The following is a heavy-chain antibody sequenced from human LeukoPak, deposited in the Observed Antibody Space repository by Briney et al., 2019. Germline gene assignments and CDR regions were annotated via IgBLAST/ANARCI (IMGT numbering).Heavy chain of an antibody. CDR3: ARVSSRWGGYYYGMDV. V-gene: IGHV1-8*01. D-gene: IGHD6-13*01. J-gene: IGHJ6*02. Sequence: ASVTVSCKASGYTFTSYDINWVRQAAGQGLEWMGWMNPNSGNTGYAQKFQGRVTMTRNTSISTAYMELSSLRSEDTAVYYCARVSSRWGGYYYGMDVWGQGTTVTVSS. CDR2: MNPNSGNT. CDR1: GYTFTSYD.